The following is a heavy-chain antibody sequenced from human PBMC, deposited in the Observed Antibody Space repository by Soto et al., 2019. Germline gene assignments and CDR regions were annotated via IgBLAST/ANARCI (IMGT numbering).Heavy chain of an antibody. Sequence: ESGGGLVQPGRSLRLSCAASGFTFDDYAMHWVRQAPGKGLEWVSGISWNSGSIGYADSVKGRFTISRDNAKNSLYLQMNSLRAEDTALYYCAKEGRGCSSTSCYPLDYWGQGTLVTVSS. CDR1: GFTFDDYA. J-gene: IGHJ4*02. CDR2: ISWNSGSI. V-gene: IGHV3-9*01. CDR3: AKEGRGCSSTSCYPLDY. D-gene: IGHD2-2*01.